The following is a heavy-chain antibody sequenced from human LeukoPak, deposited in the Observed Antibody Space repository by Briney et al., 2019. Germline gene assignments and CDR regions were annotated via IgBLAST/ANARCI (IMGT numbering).Heavy chain of an antibody. V-gene: IGHV3-74*01. CDR2: INPGGSSI. CDR3: ARSNQADDY. D-gene: IGHD1-14*01. CDR1: GFTFSSYW. J-gene: IGHJ4*02. Sequence: PGRSLRLSCAASGFTFSSYWMHWFRQVPGKGLVWVARINPGGSSITYANSVKGRFTISRDNAENTLYLQMDSLRAEDTGVYYCARSNQADDYWGQGTLVTVSS.